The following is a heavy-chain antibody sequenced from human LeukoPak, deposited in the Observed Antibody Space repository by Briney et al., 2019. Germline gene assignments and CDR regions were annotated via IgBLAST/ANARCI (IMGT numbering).Heavy chain of an antibody. Sequence: ASVKVSCKPSGGTFSSYAISWVRQAPGQGLAWMGRIIPILGIPNFAQKFQGRVTLSADTSTSTAYMEVSSLTSEDTAVYYCAREADLVKYSYGYFDYWGQGTLVTVSS. V-gene: IGHV1-69*04. J-gene: IGHJ4*02. CDR1: GGTFSSYA. D-gene: IGHD5-18*01. CDR3: AREADLVKYSYGYFDY. CDR2: IIPILGIP.